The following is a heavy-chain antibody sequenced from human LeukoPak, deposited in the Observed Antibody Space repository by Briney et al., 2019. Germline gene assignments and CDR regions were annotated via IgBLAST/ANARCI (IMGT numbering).Heavy chain of an antibody. CDR1: GGSFGAYY. Sequence: PSETLSLTCAVYGGSFGAYYWSWIRQPPGKGLEWIGEINHSGSTNYNPSLKSRVTISVDTSKNQFSLKLSSVTAADTAVYYCARGGIVANEIDYWGQGTLVTVSS. CDR3: ARGGIVANEIDY. J-gene: IGHJ4*02. D-gene: IGHD2-21*01. CDR2: INHSGST. V-gene: IGHV4-34*01.